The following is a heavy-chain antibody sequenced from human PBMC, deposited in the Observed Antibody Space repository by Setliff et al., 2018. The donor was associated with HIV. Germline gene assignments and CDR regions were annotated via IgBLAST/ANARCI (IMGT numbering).Heavy chain of an antibody. CDR2: MNPNSGST. V-gene: IGHV1-8*02. J-gene: IGHJ4*02. CDR3: ARVATVSHPGDYFDY. CDR1: GYSFINYG. D-gene: IGHD4-4*01. Sequence: ASVKVSCKASGYSFINYGINWVRQAPGQGLEWVGWMNPNSGSTGYAQKFQGRVTLTRNTSISTAYMELSSLRSEDTAVYSCARVATVSHPGDYFDYWGQGTLVTVSS.